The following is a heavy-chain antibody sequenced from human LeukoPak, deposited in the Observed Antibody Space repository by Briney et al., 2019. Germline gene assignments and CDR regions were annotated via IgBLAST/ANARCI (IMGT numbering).Heavy chain of an antibody. CDR2: IYSGGST. V-gene: IGHV3-66*01. Sequence: GGSLRLSCAASGFTVSSNYMSWVRQAPGKGLEWVSVIYSGGSTYYADSVKGRFTISRDNSKNTLYLQMNSLRAEDTAVYYCARGATDTTRWFDPWGQGTLVTVSS. J-gene: IGHJ5*02. D-gene: IGHD1-7*01. CDR3: ARGATDTTRWFDP. CDR1: GFTVSSNY.